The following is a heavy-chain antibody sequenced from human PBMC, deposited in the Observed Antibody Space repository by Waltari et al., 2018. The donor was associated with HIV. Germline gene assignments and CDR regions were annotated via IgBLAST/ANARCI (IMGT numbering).Heavy chain of an antibody. CDR3: ARGGRGYYYDSSGGGYYGMDV. Sequence: VQLQQWGAGLLKPSETLSLTCTVYGGSFSGYSWSWIRQPQGKGLAWIGEIKHSRNTNDNPSLKSRVTISGDTSKNQFSLKLSSVTAADTAVYYCARGGRGYYYDSSGGGYYGMDVWGQGTTVTVSS. V-gene: IGHV4-34*01. CDR1: GGSFSGYS. CDR2: IKHSRNT. D-gene: IGHD3-22*01. J-gene: IGHJ6*02.